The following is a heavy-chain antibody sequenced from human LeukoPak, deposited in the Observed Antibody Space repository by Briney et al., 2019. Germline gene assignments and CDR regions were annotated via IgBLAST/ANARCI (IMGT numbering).Heavy chain of an antibody. J-gene: IGHJ6*03. Sequence: SETLSLTCAVSGGSISSYYWSWIRQPPGKGLEWIGYIYYSGSTNYNPSLKSRVTISVDTSKNQFSLKLSSVTAADTAVYYCARGANEDYYYMDVWGKGTTVTVSS. V-gene: IGHV4-59*01. D-gene: IGHD4/OR15-4a*01. CDR3: ARGANEDYYYMDV. CDR1: GGSISSYY. CDR2: IYYSGST.